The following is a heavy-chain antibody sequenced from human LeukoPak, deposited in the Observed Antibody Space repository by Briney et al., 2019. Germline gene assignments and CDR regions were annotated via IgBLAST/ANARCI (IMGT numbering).Heavy chain of an antibody. CDR3: ARVTGDYPKYYYDY. J-gene: IGHJ4*02. CDR2: ISYSGST. V-gene: IGHV4-61*01. D-gene: IGHD4-17*01. Sequence: SETLSLTCTVSGGSVNSGIYYWSWIRKPPGKGLEWIGYISYSGSTNYNPSVRSRVTISMDTSKNQFSLNLRSMTAADTAVYYCARVTGDYPKYYYDYWGQGTLVTVSS. CDR1: GGSVNSGIYY.